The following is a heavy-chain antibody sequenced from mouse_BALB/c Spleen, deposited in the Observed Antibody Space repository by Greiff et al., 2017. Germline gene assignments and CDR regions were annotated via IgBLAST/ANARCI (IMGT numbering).Heavy chain of an antibody. J-gene: IGHJ2*01. Sequence: EVQRVESGPGLVKPSQSLSLTCSVTGYSITSGYYWNWIRQFPGNKLEWMGYISYDGSNNYNPSLKNRISITRDTSKNQFFLKLNSVTTEDTATYYCAREGGYYRYGFDYWGQGTTLTVSS. V-gene: IGHV3-6*02. CDR3: AREGGYYRYGFDY. CDR2: ISYDGSN. D-gene: IGHD2-14*01. CDR1: GYSITSGYY.